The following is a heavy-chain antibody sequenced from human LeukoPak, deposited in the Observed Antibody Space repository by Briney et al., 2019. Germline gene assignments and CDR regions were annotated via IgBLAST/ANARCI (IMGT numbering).Heavy chain of an antibody. CDR1: GGTFSSYA. CDR3: ARENGDIVVVVAASSWFDP. J-gene: IGHJ5*02. Sequence: SVKVSCKASGGTFSSYAISWVRQAPRQGLEWMGRIIPIFGTANYAQKFQGRVTITTDESTSTAYMELSSLRSEDTAVYYCARENGDIVVVVAASSWFDPWGQGTLVTVSS. D-gene: IGHD2-15*01. CDR2: IIPIFGTA. V-gene: IGHV1-69*05.